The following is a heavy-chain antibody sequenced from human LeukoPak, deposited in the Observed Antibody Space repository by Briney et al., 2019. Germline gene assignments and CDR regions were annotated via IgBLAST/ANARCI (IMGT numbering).Heavy chain of an antibody. V-gene: IGHV3-64D*06. CDR2: ISSNGGST. CDR1: GFIFSSYA. D-gene: IGHD6-13*01. CDR3: VKEDSSSWYGNWFDP. Sequence: GGSLRLSCSASGFIFSSYAMHWVRQAPGKGLEYVSAISSNGGSTYYADSVKGRFTISRDNSKNTLYLQMSSLRAEDTAVYYCVKEDSSSWYGNWFDPWGQGTLVTVSS. J-gene: IGHJ5*02.